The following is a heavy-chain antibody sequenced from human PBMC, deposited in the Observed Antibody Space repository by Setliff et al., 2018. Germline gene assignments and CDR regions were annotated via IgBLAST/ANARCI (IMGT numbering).Heavy chain of an antibody. CDR3: SRLVRYCTTTTCQRASGAEF. Sequence: GASVKVSCKASGYTFTNYGINWVRQAPGQGLEWMGWISAYTGNTNYAQKLQGRVSMTTDTSTSTAYMELRSLTSDDTAVYYCSRLVRYCTTTTCQRASGAEFWGQGTLVTSP. V-gene: IGHV1-18*01. CDR1: GYTFTNYG. J-gene: IGHJ4*02. CDR2: ISAYTGNT. D-gene: IGHD2-8*01.